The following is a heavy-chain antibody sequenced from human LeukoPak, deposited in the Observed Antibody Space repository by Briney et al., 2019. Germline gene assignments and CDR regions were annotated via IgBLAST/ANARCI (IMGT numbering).Heavy chain of an antibody. D-gene: IGHD3-10*01. Sequence: NPSETLSLTCAVYGGSFSGYYWSWIRQPPGKGLEWIGEINHSGSTNYNPSLKSRVTISVDTSKNQFSLKLSSVTAADMAVYYCARGRPPPYYGSGKEFDYWGQGTLVTVSS. CDR2: INHSGST. V-gene: IGHV4-34*01. CDR1: GGSFSGYY. CDR3: ARGRPPPYYGSGKEFDY. J-gene: IGHJ4*02.